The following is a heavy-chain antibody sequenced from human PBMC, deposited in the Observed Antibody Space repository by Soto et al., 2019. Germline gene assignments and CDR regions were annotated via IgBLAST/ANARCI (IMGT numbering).Heavy chain of an antibody. CDR1: GFTFTTYG. V-gene: IGHV3-30*18. CDR2: ISYDGRTK. D-gene: IGHD2-15*01. CDR3: AKDTFAYCSGGSCLYYYGMDV. Sequence: QVQQVESGGGVVQPGRSLRLSCAAPGFTFTTYGMHWVRQAPGKGLEWVAVISYDGRTKYYADSVKGRFTVSRDNSNNTVYLQLNSLRADDTAVYYCAKDTFAYCSGGSCLYYYGMDVWGQGTTVTVSS. J-gene: IGHJ6*02.